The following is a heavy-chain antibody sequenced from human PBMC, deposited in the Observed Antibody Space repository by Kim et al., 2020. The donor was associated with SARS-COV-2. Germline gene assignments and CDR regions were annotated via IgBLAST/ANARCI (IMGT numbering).Heavy chain of an antibody. D-gene: IGHD3-10*01. J-gene: IGHJ6*02. CDR1: GFPFTDHS. Sequence: GGSLRLSCVVSGFPFTDHSMYWVRQAPGKGLEWVGRSSHFWNSFATIYAASVEDRFTISRDVSKNLLFLQMTSLKDEDTAVYYCARMQTARFQRGKFGSRSFHYEFYALDVWGQGTTVIVSS. CDR2: SSHFWNSFAT. V-gene: IGHV3-72*01. CDR3: ARMQTARFQRGKFGSRSFHYEFYALDV.